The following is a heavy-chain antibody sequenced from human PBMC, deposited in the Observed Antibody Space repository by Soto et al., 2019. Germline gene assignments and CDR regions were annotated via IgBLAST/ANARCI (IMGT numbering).Heavy chain of an antibody. CDR2: VYWDDDT. D-gene: IGHD5-18*01. CDR3: AHSDTTIASPDY. J-gene: IGHJ4*02. V-gene: IGHV2-5*02. Sequence: GLDLEWLALVYWDDDTRYSPSLKSRLTITKDTSKNQVVLTMTNMDPVDTATYYCAHSDTTIASPDYWGQGTLVTVSS.